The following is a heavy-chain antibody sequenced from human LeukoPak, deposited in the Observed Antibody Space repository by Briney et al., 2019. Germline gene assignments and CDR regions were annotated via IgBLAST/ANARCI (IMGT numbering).Heavy chain of an antibody. D-gene: IGHD4-17*01. V-gene: IGHV3-21*01. Sequence: GGSLRLSCAASGFTFSTYSMNWVRQAPGKGLEWVSSISSSSSYIYYADSVKGRFTISRDDAKNSLYLQMNSLRAEDTAVYYCAGGAYGDYFYGMDVWGQGTTVTASS. CDR2: ISSSSSYI. CDR3: AGGAYGDYFYGMDV. J-gene: IGHJ6*02. CDR1: GFTFSTYS.